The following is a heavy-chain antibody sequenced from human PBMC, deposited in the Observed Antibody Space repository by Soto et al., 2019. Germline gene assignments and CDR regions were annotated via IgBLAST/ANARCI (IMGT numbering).Heavy chain of an antibody. J-gene: IGHJ5*02. V-gene: IGHV4-34*01. Sequence: QVQLQQWGAGLLKPSETLSLTCAVYGGSFSGYYWSWIRQPPGKGLEWLGEINHSGSTNYNPSLKSRVTISVDTSKNQFSLKLSSVTAADTAVYYCAREDYYDSSGYYNAFDPWGQGTLVTVSS. CDR1: GGSFSGYY. CDR2: INHSGST. D-gene: IGHD3-22*01. CDR3: AREDYYDSSGYYNAFDP.